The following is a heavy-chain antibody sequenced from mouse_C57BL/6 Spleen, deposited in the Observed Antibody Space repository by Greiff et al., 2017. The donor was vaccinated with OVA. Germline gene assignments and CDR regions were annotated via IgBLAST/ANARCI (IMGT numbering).Heavy chain of an antibody. J-gene: IGHJ2*01. V-gene: IGHV7-3*01. CDR3: ASYRQGAFDD. CDR2: IRNKANGYTT. Sequence: DVMLVESGGGLVQPGGSLSLSCAASGFTFTDYYMSWVRQPPGKALEWLGFIRNKANGYTTEYSASVKGRFTISRDNSQSILYLQMNALRAEDSATYYCASYRQGAFDDWGQGTTLTVSS. CDR1: GFTFTDYY.